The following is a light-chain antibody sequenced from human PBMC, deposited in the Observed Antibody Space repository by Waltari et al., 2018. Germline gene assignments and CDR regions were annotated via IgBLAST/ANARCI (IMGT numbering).Light chain of an antibody. CDR2: DVS. Sequence: QSALTQPAPVSGSPGQSITISCTGTKSYVGFYNHLSWYQQHPGKAPQVIIYDVSQRPSGISNRFSGSKSGNTASLIISGLQADDEADYYCKSYTGTGSWVFGGGTKLTVL. CDR3: KSYTGTGSWV. CDR1: KSYVGFYNH. V-gene: IGLV2-14*03. J-gene: IGLJ3*02.